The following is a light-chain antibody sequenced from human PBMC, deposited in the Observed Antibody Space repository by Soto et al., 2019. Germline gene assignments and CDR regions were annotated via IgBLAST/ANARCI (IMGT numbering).Light chain of an antibody. J-gene: IGKJ4*01. CDR2: GAS. CDR1: QSVSSN. V-gene: IGKV3-15*01. Sequence: EIVMTQSPATLSVSPGERATISCRASQSVSSNLAWYQQKPGQAPRLLIYGASTRATGIPARFSGSGSGTDFTLTISSLQSEDFAVYYCQQFFGAFGGGTKV. CDR3: QQFFGA.